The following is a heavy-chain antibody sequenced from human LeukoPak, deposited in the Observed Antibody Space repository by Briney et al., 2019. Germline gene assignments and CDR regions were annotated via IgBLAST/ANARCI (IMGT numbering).Heavy chain of an antibody. CDR1: GGTFSSYA. D-gene: IGHD2-2*02. CDR2: IIPIFGTA. Sequence: ASVKVSCKASGGTFSSYAISWVRQAPGLGLDWMGGIIPIFGTANYAQKFQGRVTITADESTSTAYMELSSLRSEDTAVYYCASDLVVPAAINYYYYGMDVWGQGTTVTVSS. V-gene: IGHV1-69*13. CDR3: ASDLVVPAAINYYYYGMDV. J-gene: IGHJ6*02.